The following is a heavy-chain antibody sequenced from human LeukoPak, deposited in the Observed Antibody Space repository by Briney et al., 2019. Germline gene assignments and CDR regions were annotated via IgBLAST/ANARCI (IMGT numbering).Heavy chain of an antibody. CDR1: GYSFSTHW. CDR3: ARPPRGGTSKFDY. Sequence: GESLKISCKGFGYSFSTHWIAWVRPMPGKGLEWMGIIYPGDSDTRYSPSFQGQVTISVDKSISTAYLQWSSLKASDTAMYYCARPPRGGTSKFDYWGQGTLISVSS. D-gene: IGHD1-7*01. V-gene: IGHV5-51*01. CDR2: IYPGDSDT. J-gene: IGHJ4*02.